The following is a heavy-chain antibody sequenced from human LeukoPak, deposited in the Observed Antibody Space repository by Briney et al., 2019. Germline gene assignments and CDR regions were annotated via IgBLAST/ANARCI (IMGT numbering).Heavy chain of an antibody. CDR2: IYPGDSNT. J-gene: IGHJ4*02. Sequence: GESLKISRKGSGYSFTNYWIGWVRQMPGKGRGWMVIIYPGDSNTRYSPSFQGQVTISADKSISTAYLQWGSLKASDTAMYYCATLRGLRGYSYGSIGYFDYWGQGTLVTVSS. D-gene: IGHD5-18*01. CDR1: GYSFTNYW. CDR3: ATLRGLRGYSYGSIGYFDY. V-gene: IGHV5-51*01.